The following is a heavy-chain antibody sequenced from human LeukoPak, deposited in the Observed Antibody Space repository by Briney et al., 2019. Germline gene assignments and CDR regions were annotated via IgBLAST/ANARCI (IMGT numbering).Heavy chain of an antibody. Sequence: PGRSLRLSCAASGFTFSSYAMSWVRQAPGKGLEWVSAISGSGGSTYYADSVKGRFTISRDNSKHTLYLQMNSLRAEDTAVYYCAKDLRNYCSGGSCYFESAFDIWGQGTMVSVSS. J-gene: IGHJ3*02. CDR3: AKDLRNYCSGGSCYFESAFDI. D-gene: IGHD2-15*01. CDR2: ISGSGGST. CDR1: GFTFSSYA. V-gene: IGHV3-23*01.